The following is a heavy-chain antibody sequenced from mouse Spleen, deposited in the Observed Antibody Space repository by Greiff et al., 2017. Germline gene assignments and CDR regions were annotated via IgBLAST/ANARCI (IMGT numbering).Heavy chain of an antibody. D-gene: IGHD3-2*01. Sequence: VKLQQPGAELVKPGASVKLSCKASGYTFTSYWMHWVKQRPGRGLEWIGRIDPNSGGTKYNEKFKSKATLTVDKPSSTAYMQLSSLTSEDSAVYYCALDSSGYAWFAYWGQGTLVTVSA. CDR2: IDPNSGGT. CDR3: ALDSSGYAWFAY. CDR1: GYTFTSYW. J-gene: IGHJ3*01. V-gene: IGHV1-72*01.